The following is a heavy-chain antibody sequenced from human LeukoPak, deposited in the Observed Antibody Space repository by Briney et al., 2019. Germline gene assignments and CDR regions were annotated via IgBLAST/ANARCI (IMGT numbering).Heavy chain of an antibody. J-gene: IGHJ4*02. Sequence: ASVKASCKASGYTFTGYYIHWLRQAPGQGLEWMGWINPNNGDTKYTQKFQGRATMTRDTSISTAYMELSSLRSDDTAVYYCARGLRIFKEGDSWYFFDYWGQGAPVTVSS. CDR1: GYTFTGYY. V-gene: IGHV1-2*02. CDR3: ARGLRIFKEGDSWYFFDY. CDR2: INPNNGDT. D-gene: IGHD6-13*01.